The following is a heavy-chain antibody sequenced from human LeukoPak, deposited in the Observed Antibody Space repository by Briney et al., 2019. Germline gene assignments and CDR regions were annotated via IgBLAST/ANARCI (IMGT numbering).Heavy chain of an antibody. Sequence: ASVKVSCKASGYTFTGYYLHWVRQAPGQGLEWTGWINPNSGGINYAQNFQGRVTLTRDTSMSTAYMDLSSLRSDDTAVYYCARAERYYFGSGSYIDYWGQGTQVTVST. D-gene: IGHD3-10*01. V-gene: IGHV1-2*02. CDR3: ARAERYYFGSGSYIDY. J-gene: IGHJ4*02. CDR2: INPNSGGI. CDR1: GYTFTGYY.